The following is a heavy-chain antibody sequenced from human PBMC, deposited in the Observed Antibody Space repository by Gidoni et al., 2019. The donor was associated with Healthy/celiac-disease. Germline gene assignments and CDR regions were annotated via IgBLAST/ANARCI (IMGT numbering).Heavy chain of an antibody. CDR1: GYTFTSYG. V-gene: IGHV1-18*01. D-gene: IGHD4-17*01. CDR3: ARDRDYGDFHNWFDP. J-gene: IGHJ5*02. CDR2: ISAYNGNT. Sequence: QFQLVQSGAEVKKPGASVKVSCKSSGYTFTSYGISWVRQAPGQGLEWMGWISAYNGNTNYAQKLQGRVTMTTDTSTSTAYMELRSLRSDDTAVYYCARDRDYGDFHNWFDPWGQGTLVTVSS.